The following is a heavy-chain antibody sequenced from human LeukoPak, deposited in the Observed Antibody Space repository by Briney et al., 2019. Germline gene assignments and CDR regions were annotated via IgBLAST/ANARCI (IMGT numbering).Heavy chain of an antibody. Sequence: SVKVSCKASGGTFSSYAISWVRQAPGQGLEWMGGIIPIFGTANYAQKFQGRVTITADKSTSTAYMELSSLRSEDTAVYYCARAENYYDSSGYYSLSFDYWGQGTLVTVSS. CDR1: GGTFSSYA. CDR2: IIPIFGTA. V-gene: IGHV1-69*06. D-gene: IGHD3-22*01. CDR3: ARAENYYDSSGYYSLSFDY. J-gene: IGHJ4*02.